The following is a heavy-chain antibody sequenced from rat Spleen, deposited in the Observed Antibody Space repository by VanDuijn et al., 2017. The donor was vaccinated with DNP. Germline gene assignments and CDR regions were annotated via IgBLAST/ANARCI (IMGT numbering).Heavy chain of an antibody. J-gene: IGHJ2*01. CDR2: ITTGGEIT. V-gene: IGHV5-31*01. CDR1: GFTFNKDW. Sequence: EVQLVESGGDPVQPGRSLTLSCVVSGFTFNKDWMTWVRQVPGKGLEWIASITTGGEITYYPDSVKGRFTISRDHATNTLYLRLNSLRSEDTAIYYCARHVVTTVVTDYFDYWGQGVMVTVSS. CDR3: ARHVVTTVVTDYFDY. D-gene: IGHD1-1*01.